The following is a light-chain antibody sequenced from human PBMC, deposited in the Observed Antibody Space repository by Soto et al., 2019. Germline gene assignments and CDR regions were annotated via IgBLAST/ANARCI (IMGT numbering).Light chain of an antibody. CDR1: QSVSSSY. Sequence: EIVLTQSPGTLSLSPGERATLSCRASQSVSSSYLAWYQQKPGQAHRLXIYGAYSRATGIQDRFSGSGSGTDFTLTIRRLEPEDFAVYYCQQYGSSTLTFGGGTKVDIK. V-gene: IGKV3-20*01. CDR2: GAY. CDR3: QQYGSSTLT. J-gene: IGKJ4*01.